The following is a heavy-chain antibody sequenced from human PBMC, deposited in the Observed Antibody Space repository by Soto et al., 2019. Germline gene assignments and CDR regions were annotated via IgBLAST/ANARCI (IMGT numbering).Heavy chain of an antibody. D-gene: IGHD3-10*01. Sequence: QITLKESGPTLVKPKQTLTLTCTFSGFSLSTSGVGVGWIRQPPGKALEWLAVIYWDDDKRSSSSLKSRLTITTDTSKNQVVLTMTNMDPVDTATYYCAHHPYYGLAPYSFDYWVQGILVTVS. CDR1: GFSLSTSGVG. V-gene: IGHV2-5*02. CDR3: AHHPYYGLAPYSFDY. J-gene: IGHJ4*02. CDR2: IYWDDDK.